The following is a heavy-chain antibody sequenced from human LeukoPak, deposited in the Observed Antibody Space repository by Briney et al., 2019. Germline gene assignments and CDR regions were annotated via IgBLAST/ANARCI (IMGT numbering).Heavy chain of an antibody. CDR1: GFTFSSYW. Sequence: GGSLRLSCAASGFTFSSYWMHWVRQAPGKGLVWVSRINSDGSSTSYADSVKGRFTISRDNAKNTLYLQMNSLRAEDTAVYYCASFLTGTTFFSAGGEYYFDYWGQGTLVTVSS. CDR3: ASFLTGTTFFSAGGEYYFDY. J-gene: IGHJ4*02. CDR2: INSDGSST. D-gene: IGHD1-1*01. V-gene: IGHV3-74*01.